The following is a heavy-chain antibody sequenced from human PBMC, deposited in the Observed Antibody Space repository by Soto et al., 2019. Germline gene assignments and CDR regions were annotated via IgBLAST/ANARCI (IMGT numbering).Heavy chain of an antibody. Sequence: ASVKVSCKASGYTFTSNSIGWVRQAPGQELEGMRWNNHYNGNTNYAQQLQGRVTLTTDTSKSPAYMDLRSLRSDDTAVYYCARNSSTSSGWFSDYWGQGTLVTVSS. CDR2: NNHYNGNT. D-gene: IGHD2-2*01. CDR3: ARNSSTSSGWFSDY. V-gene: IGHV1-18*04. CDR1: GYTFTSNS. J-gene: IGHJ4*02.